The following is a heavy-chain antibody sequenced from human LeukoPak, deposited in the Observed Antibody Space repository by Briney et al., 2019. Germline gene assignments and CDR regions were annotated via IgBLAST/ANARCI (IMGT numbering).Heavy chain of an antibody. CDR2: IYTSGST. CDR3: AGTYYYDSSGYLFDF. Sequence: SETLSLTCAVYGGSFSGYYWSWIRQPAGKGLEWIGRIYTSGSTNYNPSLKSRVTMSVDTSKNQFSLKLSSVTAADTAVYYCAGTYYYDSSGYLFDFWGQGTLVTVSS. CDR1: GGSFSGYY. D-gene: IGHD3-22*01. J-gene: IGHJ4*02. V-gene: IGHV4-59*10.